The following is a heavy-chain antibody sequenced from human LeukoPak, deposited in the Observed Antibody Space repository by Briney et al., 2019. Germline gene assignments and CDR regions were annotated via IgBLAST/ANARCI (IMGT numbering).Heavy chain of an antibody. Sequence: GGSLRLSCAASGFTFSSHRMYWVHQPPGKGLEWVAAISHDGSDTYYADSVKGRFAISRDNSKNTVNLQMNSLRVEDTAVYYCARDLPNNYCFDYWGQGSLVTVSS. V-gene: IGHV3-30*09. D-gene: IGHD4-11*01. CDR2: ISHDGSDT. CDR3: ARDLPNNYCFDY. J-gene: IGHJ4*02. CDR1: GFTFSSHR.